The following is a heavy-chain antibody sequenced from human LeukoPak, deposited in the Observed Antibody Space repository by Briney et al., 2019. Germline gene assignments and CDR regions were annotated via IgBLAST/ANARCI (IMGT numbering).Heavy chain of an antibody. CDR3: ARGRPRYIFSYYDILTGYSGRGAGESGYYFDY. D-gene: IGHD3-9*01. CDR1: GFTFSSYS. CDR2: ISSSSSYI. Sequence: GGSLRLSCAASGFTFSSYSMNWVRQAPGKGLEWVSSISSSSSYIYYADSVKGRFTISRDNAKNSLYLQMNSLRAEDTAVYYCARGRPRYIFSYYDILTGYSGRGAGESGYYFDYWGQGTLVTVSS. J-gene: IGHJ4*02. V-gene: IGHV3-21*01.